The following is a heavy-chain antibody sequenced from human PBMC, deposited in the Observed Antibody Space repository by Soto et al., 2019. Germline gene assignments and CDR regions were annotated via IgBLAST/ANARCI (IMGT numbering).Heavy chain of an antibody. V-gene: IGHV3-30*03. CDR1: EFTFSTYG. Sequence: QVQLVESGGGVVQPGRSLRLSCAASEFTFSTYGMHWVRQAPGKGLEWVAVISYDGSNKYYADSVKGRFTISRDNSKNTLYLQINSLRVEDTAVYFCARDAGDSMPVDYWGQGTLVTVSS. D-gene: IGHD2-2*01. CDR2: ISYDGSNK. CDR3: ARDAGDSMPVDY. J-gene: IGHJ4*02.